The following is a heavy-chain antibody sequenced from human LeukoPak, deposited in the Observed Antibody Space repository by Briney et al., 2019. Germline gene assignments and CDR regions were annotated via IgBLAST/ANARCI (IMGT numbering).Heavy chain of an antibody. V-gene: IGHV4-38-2*02. Sequence: SETLSLTCSVSGYSITSGYYWGWIRQPPGKGLEWIGSIYHRGSTCYNPSLKSRVTISVDRSKNQFSLRLSSVTAADTAVYYCARLDDSSGYFHWGQGTLVTVSS. CDR1: GYSITSGYY. J-gene: IGHJ4*02. CDR2: IYHRGST. CDR3: ARLDDSSGYFH. D-gene: IGHD3-22*01.